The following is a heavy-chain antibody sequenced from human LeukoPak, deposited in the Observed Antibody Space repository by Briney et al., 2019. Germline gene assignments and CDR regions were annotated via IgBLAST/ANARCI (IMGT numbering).Heavy chain of an antibody. D-gene: IGHD6-19*01. V-gene: IGHV3-33*01. CDR1: GFIFSNYG. CDR2: IWYDGSKK. Sequence: GGSLRLSCAASGFIFSNYGMHWVRQAPDKGLEWVAVIWYDGSKKYYADSVKGRFTISRDDSKNTLYLQMNSLRAEDTAVYYCARVNSSGWADSDYGGQGTLVTVSS. CDR3: ARVNSSGWADSDY. J-gene: IGHJ4*02.